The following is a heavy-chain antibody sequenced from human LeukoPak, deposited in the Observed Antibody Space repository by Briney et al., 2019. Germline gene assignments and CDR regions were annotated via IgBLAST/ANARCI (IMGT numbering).Heavy chain of an antibody. D-gene: IGHD6-13*01. Sequence: GRSLRLSCAASGFTFSSYGMHWVRQAPGKGLEWVALISYDGSNKYYADSVKGRFTISRDNSKNTLYPQMNSLRAEDTALYYCAKDRSSSWSLDYWGQGTLVTVSS. CDR1: GFTFSSYG. V-gene: IGHV3-30*18. J-gene: IGHJ4*02. CDR3: AKDRSSSWSLDY. CDR2: ISYDGSNK.